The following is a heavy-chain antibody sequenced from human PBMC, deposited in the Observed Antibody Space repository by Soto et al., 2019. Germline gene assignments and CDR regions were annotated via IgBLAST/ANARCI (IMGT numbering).Heavy chain of an antibody. CDR2: ISYDGSNK. CDR3: AKDWDSSGWYRNYFDY. Sequence: GGSLRLSCAASGFTFSSYGMHWVRQAPGKGLEWVAVISYDGSNKYYADSVKGRFTISRDNSKNTLYLQMNSLRAEDTAVYYCAKDWDSSGWYRNYFDYWGQGTLVTVSS. CDR1: GFTFSSYG. V-gene: IGHV3-30*18. D-gene: IGHD6-19*01. J-gene: IGHJ4*02.